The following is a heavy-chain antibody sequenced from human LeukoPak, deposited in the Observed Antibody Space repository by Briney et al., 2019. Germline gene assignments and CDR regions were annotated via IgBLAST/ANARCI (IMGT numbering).Heavy chain of an antibody. J-gene: IGHJ4*02. CDR1: GGSIDITNS. CDR3: TRESRPFCPFAY. D-gene: IGHD2-2*01. CDR2: ISHSGTT. Sequence: SQTPSLTCGVSGGSIDITNSWSWARKPPGKGLEGIGEISHSGTTNYNPSLRSRVAMSLDRANIQFSLSLTSVTAADTAVYYCTRESRPFCPFAYWGQGVLVTVSS. V-gene: IGHV4-4*02.